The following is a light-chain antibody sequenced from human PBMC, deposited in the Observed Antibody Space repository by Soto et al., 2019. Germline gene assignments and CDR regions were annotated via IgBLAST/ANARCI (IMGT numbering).Light chain of an antibody. CDR2: RAS. V-gene: IGKV3-15*01. CDR1: QSVNID. Sequence: DIVMTQSPATLSVSPGEGATLSCRASQSVNIDLAWYQQKSGQAPRLLMYRASTRATDIPARFSGSGSGSDFTLTISSLQSEDFAVYYCQQYNKWPRTFGQGTKVEIK. J-gene: IGKJ1*01. CDR3: QQYNKWPRT.